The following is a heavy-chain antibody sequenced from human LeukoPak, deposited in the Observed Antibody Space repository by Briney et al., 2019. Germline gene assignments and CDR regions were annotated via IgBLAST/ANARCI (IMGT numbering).Heavy chain of an antibody. V-gene: IGHV3-74*01. J-gene: IGHJ4*02. CDR1: GFTFRSCW. CDR2: INSDGSST. Sequence: GGSLRLSCVASGFTFRSCWMHWVRQTPGKGLVWVSRINSDGSSTSYADSVKGRFTISRDNAKNTLYLQMNSLRAEDTAVYYCARDLYSSSSDYWGQGTLVTVSS. CDR3: ARDLYSSSSDY. D-gene: IGHD6-13*01.